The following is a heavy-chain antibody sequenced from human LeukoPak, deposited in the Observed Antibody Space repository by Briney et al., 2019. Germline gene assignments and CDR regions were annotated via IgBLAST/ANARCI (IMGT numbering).Heavy chain of an antibody. Sequence: GGSLRLSCAASGFTYRSYWMLWVRQVPGRGLEWVSRINSDGSSTSYADSGKDRFTISRDNAKNTLYLQMNSLRAEDTAVYYCASTIGSAPDYYGSGGFAVLDYWGQGTLVTVSS. CDR2: INSDGSST. V-gene: IGHV3-74*01. CDR1: GFTYRSYW. CDR3: ASTIGSAPDYYGSGGFAVLDY. D-gene: IGHD3-10*01. J-gene: IGHJ4*02.